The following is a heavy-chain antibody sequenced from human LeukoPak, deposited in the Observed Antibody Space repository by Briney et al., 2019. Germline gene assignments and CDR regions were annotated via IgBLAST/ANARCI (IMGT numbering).Heavy chain of an antibody. CDR2: IYYSGST. Sequence: SETLSLTCTVSGGSISSYYLSWIRQPPGKGVEWIWYIYYSGSTNDNHSLKSRVTISVDTSKNQFSLKLSSVTAADTAVYYCARTGQWLATNWFDPWAQGTLVTVSS. D-gene: IGHD6-19*01. CDR3: ARTGQWLATNWFDP. CDR1: GGSISSYY. V-gene: IGHV4-59*01. J-gene: IGHJ5*02.